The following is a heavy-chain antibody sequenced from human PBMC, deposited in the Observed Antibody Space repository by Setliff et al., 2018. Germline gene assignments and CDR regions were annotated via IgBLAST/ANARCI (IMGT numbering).Heavy chain of an antibody. CDR1: GGSISSSSYY. J-gene: IGHJ3*02. Sequence: SETLSLTCTVSGGSISSSSYYWGWIRQPPGKGLEWIGSIYYSGSTYYNPSLKSRVTISVDTSKNQFSLKLNSVTAADTAVYYCARSICSGSYCSYDAYDIWGQGTMVTVSS. CDR2: IYYSGST. V-gene: IGHV4-39*07. CDR3: ARSICSGSYCSYDAYDI. D-gene: IGHD2-15*01.